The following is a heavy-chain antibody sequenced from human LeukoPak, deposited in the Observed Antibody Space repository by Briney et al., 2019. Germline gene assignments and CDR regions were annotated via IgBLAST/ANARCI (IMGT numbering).Heavy chain of an antibody. J-gene: IGHJ4*02. CDR1: GYSISSGYY. D-gene: IGHD4-17*01. Sequence: SETLSLTCAVSGYSISSGYYWGWIQQPPGKGLEWIGSIYHSGSTYYNPSLKSRVTISVDTSKNQFSLQLSSVTAADTAVYYCARADYGDFDYWGQGTLVTVSS. CDR2: IYHSGST. CDR3: ARADYGDFDY. V-gene: IGHV4-38-2*01.